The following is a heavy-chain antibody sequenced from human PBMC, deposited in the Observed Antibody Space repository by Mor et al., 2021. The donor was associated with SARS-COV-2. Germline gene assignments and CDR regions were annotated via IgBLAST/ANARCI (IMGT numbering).Heavy chain of an antibody. Sequence: ILDGGNKDYYTDSVEGRFTISRDNSKTTLYLQMHALTPEDTAMYYCTKEVDYGDYGFDSWGQGTLVTVSS. J-gene: IGHJ4*02. CDR3: TKEVDYGDYGFDS. CDR2: ILDGGNKD. V-gene: IGHV3-30*10. D-gene: IGHD4-17*01.